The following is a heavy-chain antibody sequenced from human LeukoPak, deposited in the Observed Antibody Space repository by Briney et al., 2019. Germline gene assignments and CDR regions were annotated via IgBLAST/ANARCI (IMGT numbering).Heavy chain of an antibody. Sequence: GGSLRLSCAASGVTFSNIWMYWVRQAPGKGLDWVALINPDGSITTYADSVKGRFTISRDNAKNTVYLQMNSLRGEDTAMYFCARGGVDYWGQGTLVIVSS. V-gene: IGHV3-74*01. CDR1: GVTFSNIW. CDR2: INPDGSIT. D-gene: IGHD2-15*01. CDR3: ARGGVDY. J-gene: IGHJ4*02.